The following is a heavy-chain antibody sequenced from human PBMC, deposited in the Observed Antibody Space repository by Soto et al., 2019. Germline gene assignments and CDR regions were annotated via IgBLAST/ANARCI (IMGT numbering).Heavy chain of an antibody. CDR3: ARIEITIFGVVSSYGMDV. CDR2: IYPGDSDT. J-gene: IGHJ6*02. D-gene: IGHD3-3*01. V-gene: IGHV5-51*01. CDR1: GYSFTSYW. Sequence: GESLKISCKGSGYSFTSYWIGWVRQMPWKGLEWMGIIYPGDSDTRYSPSFQGQVTISADKSISTAYLQWSSLKASDTAMYYCARIEITIFGVVSSYGMDVWGQGTTVTVSS.